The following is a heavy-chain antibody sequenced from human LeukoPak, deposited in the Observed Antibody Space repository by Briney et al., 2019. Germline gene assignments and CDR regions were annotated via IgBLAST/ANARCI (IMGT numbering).Heavy chain of an antibody. CDR3: ARLGGGSGYYYFDY. CDR1: GDSISSYY. CDR2: IYYSGST. Sequence: NPSETLFLTCTVSGDSISSYYWSWIRQPPGKGLEWIGYIYYSGSTNYNPSLKSRVTISVDTSKNQFSLKLSSVTAADTAVYYCARLGGGSGYYYFDYWGQGTLVTVSS. D-gene: IGHD3-22*01. J-gene: IGHJ4*02. V-gene: IGHV4-59*01.